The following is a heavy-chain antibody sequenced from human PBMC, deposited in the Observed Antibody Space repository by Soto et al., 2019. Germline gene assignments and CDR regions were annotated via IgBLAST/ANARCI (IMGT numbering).Heavy chain of an antibody. J-gene: IGHJ4*02. CDR2: IKSKTDGGTT. D-gene: IGHD4-17*01. CDR3: TAVLYGDYEFDY. Sequence: EVQLVESGGGLVKPGGSLRLSCAASGFTFSNAWMNWVRQAPGKGLEWVGRIKSKTDGGTTDYAAPVKGRFTILRDDSKNTLYLQMNSLKTEDTAVYYCTAVLYGDYEFDYWGQGTLVTVSS. V-gene: IGHV3-15*07. CDR1: GFTFSNAW.